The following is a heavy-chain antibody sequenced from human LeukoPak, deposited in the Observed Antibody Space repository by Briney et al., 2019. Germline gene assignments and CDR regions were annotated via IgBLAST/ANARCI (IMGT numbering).Heavy chain of an antibody. J-gene: IGHJ3*02. CDR2: IWYDGSQS. Sequence: GRSLRLSCAASGFNFSKYGLQWVRQAPGKGLQWVAMIWYDGSQSYYVDSVKRRFTISRDSYKNTMFLQMNSLPDEDTAVYYCAIENFDSGGPGSGSPAFDIWGQGTMVSVSS. CDR3: AIENFDSGGPGSGSPAFDI. V-gene: IGHV3-33*01. D-gene: IGHD3-22*01. CDR1: GFNFSKYG.